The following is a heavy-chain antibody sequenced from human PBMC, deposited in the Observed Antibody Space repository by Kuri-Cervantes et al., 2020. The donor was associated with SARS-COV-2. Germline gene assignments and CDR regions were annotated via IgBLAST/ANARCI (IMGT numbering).Heavy chain of an antibody. CDR1: GGSISSGAYS. Sequence: LRLSCSVSGGSISSGAYSWTWIRQPPGKGLEWIGYMYHSGRSYYNPSLKSRVTISVDRSKNQFSLNLSSVTAADTAVYYCARVGITRVRGVNTRFDPWGQGTLVTVSS. CDR2: MYHSGRS. D-gene: IGHD3-10*01. V-gene: IGHV4-30-2*01. CDR3: ARVGITRVRGVNTRFDP. J-gene: IGHJ5*02.